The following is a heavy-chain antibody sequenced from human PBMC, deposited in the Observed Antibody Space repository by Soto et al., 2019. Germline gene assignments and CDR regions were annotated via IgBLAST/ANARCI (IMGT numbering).Heavy chain of an antibody. CDR3: ARVLIVVVPAALNYYYYGMDV. D-gene: IGHD2-2*01. CDR1: GFTFSSYG. CDR2: IWYDGSNK. V-gene: IGHV3-33*01. J-gene: IGHJ6*02. Sequence: PGGSLRLSCAASGFTFSSYGMHWVRQAPGKGLEWVAVIWYDGSNKYYADSVKGRFTISRDNSKNTLYLQMNSLRAEDTAVYYCARVLIVVVPAALNYYYYGMDVWGQGTTVTVSS.